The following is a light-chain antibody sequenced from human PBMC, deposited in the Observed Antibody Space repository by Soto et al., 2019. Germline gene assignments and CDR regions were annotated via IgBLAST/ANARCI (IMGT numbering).Light chain of an antibody. V-gene: IGLV2-8*01. CDR2: EVN. Sequence: QSVLTQPPSASWSPGQSVTISCTGTSSDVGGYNSVSWYQQHPGKAPKLIIYEVNKRPSGVPDRFSASKSDNTASLTVSGLQAEDEADYYCSSYAGSKNLVFGGGTKL. J-gene: IGLJ2*01. CDR3: SSYAGSKNLV. CDR1: SSDVGGYNS.